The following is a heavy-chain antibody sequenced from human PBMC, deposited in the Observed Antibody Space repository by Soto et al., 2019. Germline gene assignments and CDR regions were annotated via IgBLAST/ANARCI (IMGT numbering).Heavy chain of an antibody. J-gene: IGHJ6*02. Sequence: QVQLVQSGAEVKKPGSSVKVSCKASGGTFSGYAISWVRQAPGQGLEWMGGIIPIFGTANYAQKFQGRVTITADESTSTAYMELSSLRSEDTAVYYCARDQEITIFGGDYYYYGMDVWGQGTTVTVSS. V-gene: IGHV1-69*01. D-gene: IGHD3-3*01. CDR3: ARDQEITIFGGDYYYYGMDV. CDR2: IIPIFGTA. CDR1: GGTFSGYA.